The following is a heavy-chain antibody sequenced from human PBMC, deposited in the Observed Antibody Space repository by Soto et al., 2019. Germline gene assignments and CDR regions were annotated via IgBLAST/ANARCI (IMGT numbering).Heavy chain of an antibody. CDR3: ARGGYDLVFDY. V-gene: IGHV1-18*03. Sequence: GASVNGSCKASGYTFTTYVISWVRQAPGQGLEWMGWISAYYADSVKGRFTISRDNAKNSVYLQMNSLRADDTAVYYCARGGYDLVFDYWGQGALVTVSS. D-gene: IGHD1-1*01. CDR2: ISAYYADS. J-gene: IGHJ4*02. CDR1: GYTFTTYV.